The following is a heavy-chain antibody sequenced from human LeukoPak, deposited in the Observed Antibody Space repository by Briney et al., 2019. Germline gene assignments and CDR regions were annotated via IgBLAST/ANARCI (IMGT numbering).Heavy chain of an antibody. J-gene: IGHJ6*03. V-gene: IGHV3-21*01. CDR2: IGTSTSYI. D-gene: IGHD1-14*01. Sequence: GGSLRLSCAASGFTFSTYIMNWVRQTPGKGLEWVSSIGTSTSYIYYADSVKGRFTISRDNSKNTLYLQMNSLRAEDTAVYYCAKDQPSNYMDVWGKGTTVTISS. CDR1: GFTFSTYI. CDR3: AKDQPSNYMDV.